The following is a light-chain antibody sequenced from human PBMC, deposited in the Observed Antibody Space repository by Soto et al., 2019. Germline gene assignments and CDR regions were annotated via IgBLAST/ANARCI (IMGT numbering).Light chain of an antibody. CDR2: GAS. V-gene: IGKV3-20*01. CDR3: QQYGSSSS. CDR1: QSVSSSY. Sequence: EIVLTQSPGPLSLSPGERATLSWRASQSVSSSYLVWYQQKPGQAPRLLIYGASSRATGIPDRFSGSGSGTDFTLTISRLEPEDFAVYYCQQYGSSSSFGGGTKVDI. J-gene: IGKJ4*01.